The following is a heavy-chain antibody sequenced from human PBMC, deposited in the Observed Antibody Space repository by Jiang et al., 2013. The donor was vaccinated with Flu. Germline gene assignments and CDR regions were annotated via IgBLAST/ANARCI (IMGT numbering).Heavy chain of an antibody. Sequence: GSGLVKPSETLSLTCSVSGGSINTYYWSWIRQSPGKGLEWIGYITYSGTTNYNPSLKSRVTIFLDTSKNQFSLNLSSVTAADTAVYYCARDLGLMIRGLGLDAWGQGTTVTVSS. J-gene: IGHJ6*02. V-gene: IGHV4-59*01. CDR2: ITYSGTT. D-gene: IGHD3-10*01. CDR3: ARDLGLMIRGLGLDA. CDR1: GGSINTYY.